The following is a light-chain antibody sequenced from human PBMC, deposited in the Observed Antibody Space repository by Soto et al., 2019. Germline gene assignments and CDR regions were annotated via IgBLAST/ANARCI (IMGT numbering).Light chain of an antibody. V-gene: IGKV1-5*03. J-gene: IGKJ1*01. CDR1: QSINKW. Sequence: DIQMTQSPSTLSASVGDTVTITCRASQSINKWLAWYQRKPGKAPTLMIYEASILQKGVPSRFSGTESGTEFTLTISSLRPDDFSTYDCQQYNDYSAWTFGQGTKVDSK. CDR2: EAS. CDR3: QQYNDYSAWT.